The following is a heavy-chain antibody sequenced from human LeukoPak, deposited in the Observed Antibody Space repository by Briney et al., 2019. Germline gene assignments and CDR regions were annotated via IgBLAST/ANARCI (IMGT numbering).Heavy chain of an antibody. J-gene: IGHJ3*02. CDR3: ARDGGRYCSGGSCFDI. CDR2: INTNTGNP. Sequence: ASVKVSCKASGYTFTSYAMNWVRQAPGQGLEWMGWINTNTGNPTYAQGFTGRFVFSLDTSVSTAYLQISSLKTEDTAVYYCARDGGRYCSGGSCFDIWGQGTMVTVSS. V-gene: IGHV7-4-1*02. D-gene: IGHD2-15*01. CDR1: GYTFTSYA.